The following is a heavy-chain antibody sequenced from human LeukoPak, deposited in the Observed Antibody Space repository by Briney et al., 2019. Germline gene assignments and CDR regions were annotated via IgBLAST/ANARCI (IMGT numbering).Heavy chain of an antibody. CDR3: AKDRSGSLRLFDY. Sequence: GGSLRLSCAASGFTFSSYGMHWVRQAPGKGLEWVAFIRYDGSNKYYADSVKGRFTISRDNSKNTLYLQMNSLRAEDTAVYYCAKDRSGSLRLFDYWGQGTLVTVSS. CDR1: GFTFSSYG. D-gene: IGHD1-26*01. CDR2: IRYDGSNK. J-gene: IGHJ4*02. V-gene: IGHV3-30*02.